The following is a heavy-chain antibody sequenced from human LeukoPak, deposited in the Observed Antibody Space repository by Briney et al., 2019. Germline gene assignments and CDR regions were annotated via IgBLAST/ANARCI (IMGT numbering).Heavy chain of an antibody. CDR3: ARSTGRQYGNYYMDV. CDR2: INPNSGGT. D-gene: IGHD1-14*01. V-gene: IGHV1-2*02. J-gene: IGHJ6*03. CDR1: GYTFTGYY. Sequence: GASVKVSCKASGYTFTGYYMHWVRQAPGQGLEWMGWINPNSGGTNYAQKFQGRVTMTRDTSISTAYMELSGLRSDDTAVYYCARSTGRQYGNYYMDVWGNGTTVTISS.